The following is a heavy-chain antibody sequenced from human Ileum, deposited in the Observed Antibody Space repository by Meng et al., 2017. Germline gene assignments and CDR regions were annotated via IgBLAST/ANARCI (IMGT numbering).Heavy chain of an antibody. J-gene: IGHJ4*02. Sequence: QLGRSGAEVKKPGASVTVSGKTFGYTSSNYFMYWVRQAPGQGLEWMGWIDPRTGDTRYTQKLQGRVTMTRDTSISTVYMEVTNLRDDDTAVYYCARDLAGLGGYWGQGTLVTVSS. CDR1: GYTSSNYF. CDR2: IDPRTGDT. V-gene: IGHV1-2*02. CDR3: ARDLAGLGGY. D-gene: IGHD6-19*01.